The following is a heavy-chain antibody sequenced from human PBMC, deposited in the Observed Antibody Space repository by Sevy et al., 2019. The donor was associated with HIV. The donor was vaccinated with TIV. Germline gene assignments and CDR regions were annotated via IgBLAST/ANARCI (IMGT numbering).Heavy chain of an antibody. V-gene: IGHV3-7*01. J-gene: IGHJ6*02. CDR1: GFNFRSYW. D-gene: IGHD3-16*01. CDR3: ARTGSYAETYYYYYAMDV. Sequence: GGSLRLSCAASGFNFRSYWMTWVRQAPGKGLEWVANINQDGSEENYVDSVKGRFTIFRDNAKNSLFLQLNSLRAEDTSVYYCARTGSYAETYYYYYAMDVWGQGATVTVSS. CDR2: INQDGSEE.